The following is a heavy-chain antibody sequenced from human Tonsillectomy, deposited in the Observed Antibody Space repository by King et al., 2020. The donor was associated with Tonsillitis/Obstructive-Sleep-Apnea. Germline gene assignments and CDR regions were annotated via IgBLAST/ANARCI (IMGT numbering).Heavy chain of an antibody. Sequence: QLQESGPGLVKPSGTLSLTCTVSGDSISSSTYYWGWIRQPPGKGVGGIGSIYYSGSTYYNPSLKSRVTIFVDTSKNQFSLKLSSVTAADTAVYYCARHVPYGTVQLNYMDVWGKGTTVTVSS. CDR2: IYYSGST. CDR3: ARHVPYGTVQLNYMDV. V-gene: IGHV4-39*01. D-gene: IGHD4-17*01. CDR1: GDSISSSTYY. J-gene: IGHJ6*03.